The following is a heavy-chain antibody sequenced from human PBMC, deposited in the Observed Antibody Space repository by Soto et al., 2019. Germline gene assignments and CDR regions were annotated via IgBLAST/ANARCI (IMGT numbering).Heavy chain of an antibody. Sequence: GALRLSCAASGFTFSSYAMHWVRQAPGKGLEYVSAISSNGGSTYYANSVKGRFTISRDNSKNTLYLQMGSLRAEDMAVYYCAREGSNYVLRFDPWGQGTLVTVSS. CDR1: GFTFSSYA. CDR3: AREGSNYVLRFDP. CDR2: ISSNGGST. D-gene: IGHD4-4*01. V-gene: IGHV3-64*01. J-gene: IGHJ5*02.